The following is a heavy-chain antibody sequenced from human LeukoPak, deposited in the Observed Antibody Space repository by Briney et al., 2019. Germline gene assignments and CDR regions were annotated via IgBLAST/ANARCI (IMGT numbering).Heavy chain of an antibody. Sequence: GGSLRLSCAASGITFSSYWMHWVRQGPGKGLVWVSRIKGDGSDISYADSVQGRFIISRDNAKNTLYLQMNSLKTEDTAVYYCTRGYGDYDPWGQGTLVTVSS. CDR3: TRGYGDYDP. CDR2: IKGDGSDI. J-gene: IGHJ5*02. CDR1: GITFSSYW. D-gene: IGHD4-17*01. V-gene: IGHV3-74*01.